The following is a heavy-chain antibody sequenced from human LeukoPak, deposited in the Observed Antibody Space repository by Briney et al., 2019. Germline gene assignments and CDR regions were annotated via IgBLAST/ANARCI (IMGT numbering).Heavy chain of an antibody. V-gene: IGHV3-43*02. CDR3: ARDDGASSLLDF. D-gene: IGHD6-6*01. Sequence: GGSLRLSCAASGFTFSSYSMNWVRQAPGKGLEWVSLISGNGHTISYADSVRGRFTISRDNSKNSLYLQMDSLTTEDTAVYYCARDDGASSLLDFWGQGTLVTVSS. CDR2: ISGNGHTI. CDR1: GFTFSSYS. J-gene: IGHJ4*02.